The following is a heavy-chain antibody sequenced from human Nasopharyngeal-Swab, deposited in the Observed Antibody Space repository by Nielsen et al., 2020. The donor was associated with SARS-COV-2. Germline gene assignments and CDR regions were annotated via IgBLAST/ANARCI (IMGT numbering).Heavy chain of an antibody. V-gene: IGHV4-31*02. CDR2: IYYSGST. Sequence: PGKGLEWTGYIYYSGSTYYNPSLKSRVTISVDTSRNQFSLKLSSVTAADTAVYYCARVSRYYYMDVWGKGTTVTVSS. J-gene: IGHJ6*03. CDR3: ARVSRYYYMDV.